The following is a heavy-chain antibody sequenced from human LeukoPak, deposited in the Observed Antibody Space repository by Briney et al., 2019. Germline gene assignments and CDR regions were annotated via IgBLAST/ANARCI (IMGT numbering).Heavy chain of an antibody. CDR2: IYYSGST. V-gene: IGHV4-39*01. CDR1: GGSISSSSYY. J-gene: IGHJ4*02. Sequence: PSETLSLTCTVSGGSISSSSYYWGWIRQPPGKGLEWIGSIYYSGSTYYNPSLKSRVTISVDTSKNQFSLKLSSVTAADTAVYYCARLARIAAGDYWGQGTLVTVSS. D-gene: IGHD6-13*01. CDR3: ARLARIAAGDY.